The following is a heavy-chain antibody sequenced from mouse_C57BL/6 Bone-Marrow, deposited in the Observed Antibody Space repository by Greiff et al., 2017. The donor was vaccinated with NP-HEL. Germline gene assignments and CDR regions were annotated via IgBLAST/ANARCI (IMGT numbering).Heavy chain of an antibody. V-gene: IGHV1-64*01. J-gene: IGHJ4*01. D-gene: IGHD2-5*01. Sequence: QVQLQQPGAELVKPGASVKLSCKASGYTFTSYWMHWVKQRPGQGLEWIGMIHPNSGSTNYNEKFKSKATLTVDKSSSTAYMQLSSLTSEDSAVYYCARSNYVDYAMDDWGQGTSVTVSS. CDR2: IHPNSGST. CDR1: GYTFTSYW. CDR3: ARSNYVDYAMDD.